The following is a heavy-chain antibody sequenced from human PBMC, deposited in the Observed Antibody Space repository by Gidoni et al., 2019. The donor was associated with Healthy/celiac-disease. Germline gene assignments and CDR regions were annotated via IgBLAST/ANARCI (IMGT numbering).Heavy chain of an antibody. CDR1: VGSLSRRGYY. V-gene: IGHV4-31*03. Sequence: QVQLPASGPGLVKPSQTLSLTCPVSVGSLSRRGYYWSGIRQHRGKGLDWIGYIYYSGSIYYNPSRKSRVTISVDTSKNQFSLKLSSVTAADTAVYYCARDRTYYYDSSGRRDAFDIWGQGTMVTVSS. D-gene: IGHD3-22*01. CDR3: ARDRTYYYDSSGRRDAFDI. J-gene: IGHJ3*02. CDR2: IYYSGSI.